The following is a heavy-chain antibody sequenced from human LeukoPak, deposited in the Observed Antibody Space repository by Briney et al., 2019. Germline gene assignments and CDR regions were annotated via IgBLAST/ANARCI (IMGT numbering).Heavy chain of an antibody. CDR3: ARAHDGYSSSWPSGY. D-gene: IGHD6-13*01. J-gene: IGHJ4*02. V-gene: IGHV1-18*01. CDR2: ISAYNGNT. Sequence: GSVKVSCKASGYTFTSYGISWVRQAPGQGLEWMGWISAYNGNTNYAQKLQGRVTMTTDTSTSTAYMELRSLRSDDTAVYYCARAHDGYSSSWPSGYWGQGTLVTVSS. CDR1: GYTFTSYG.